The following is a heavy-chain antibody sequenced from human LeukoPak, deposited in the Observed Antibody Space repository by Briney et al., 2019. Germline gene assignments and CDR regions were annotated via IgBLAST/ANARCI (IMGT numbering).Heavy chain of an antibody. Sequence: PSETLSLTCTVSGGSISSYYWSWIRQPPGKGLEWIGYIYYSGSTNYNPSLKSRVTISVDTSKNQFSLKLSSVTAADTAVYYCARDRSRQRWLQFKTDAFDIWGQGTMVTVSS. CDR2: IYYSGST. CDR3: ARDRSRQRWLQFKTDAFDI. V-gene: IGHV4-59*01. J-gene: IGHJ3*02. CDR1: GGSISSYY. D-gene: IGHD5-24*01.